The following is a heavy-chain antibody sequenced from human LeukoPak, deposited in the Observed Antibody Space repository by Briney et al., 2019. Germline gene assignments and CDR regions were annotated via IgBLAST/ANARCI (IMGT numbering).Heavy chain of an antibody. V-gene: IGHV1-2*02. D-gene: IGHD3-3*01. CDR2: INPNSGGT. J-gene: IGHJ6*02. CDR3: ARTQFTIFGVGTYYYYYGMDV. CDR1: GYTFTGYY. Sequence: ASLKVSCKASGYTFTGYYMHWVRQAPGQGLEWMGWINPNSGGTNYAQKFQGRVTMTRDTSISTAYMELSRLRSDDTAVYYCARTQFTIFGVGTYYYYYGMDVWGQGTTVTVSS.